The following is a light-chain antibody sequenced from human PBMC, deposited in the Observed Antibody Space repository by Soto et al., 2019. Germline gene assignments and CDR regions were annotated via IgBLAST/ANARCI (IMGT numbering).Light chain of an antibody. CDR3: SSYTSSSTGV. Sequence: QSVLTQPASVSGSPGQSITISCTGTSSDGGGYNSVSWYQQHPGKAPKLMIYEVSNRPSGVSNRFSGSKSGNTASLTISGLQAEDEADYYCSSYTSSSTGVFGGGTKLTVL. J-gene: IGLJ3*02. CDR1: SSDGGGYNS. V-gene: IGLV2-14*01. CDR2: EVS.